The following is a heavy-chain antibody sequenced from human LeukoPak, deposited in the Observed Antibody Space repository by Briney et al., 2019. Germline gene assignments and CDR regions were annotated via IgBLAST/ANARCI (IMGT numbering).Heavy chain of an antibody. CDR3: ARQFSGRFDP. V-gene: IGHV4-61*05. J-gene: IGHJ5*02. CDR2: IYYSGST. D-gene: IGHD1-26*01. Sequence: SETLSLTCTVSGGSISSSDYYWGWVRQPPGKGLEWIGYIYYSGSTNYNPSLKSRVTISVDTSKNQFSLKLSSVTAADTAVYYCARQFSGRFDPWGQGTLVTVSS. CDR1: GGSISSSDYY.